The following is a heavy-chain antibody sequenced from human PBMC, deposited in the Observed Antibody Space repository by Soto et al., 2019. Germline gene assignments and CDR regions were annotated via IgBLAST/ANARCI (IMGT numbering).Heavy chain of an antibody. J-gene: IGHJ4*02. Sequence: PGESLKISCKGSGYSFTNYWISWVRQMPGKGLEWMGRIDPSDSYINYGPSFQGHVSISXDXXXXTXYXQXXXLKAXDTAMYYCARSGCSGGSCSDYWGQGTLVTVSS. V-gene: IGHV5-10-1*01. CDR2: IDPSDSYI. CDR1: GYSFTNYW. CDR3: ARSGCSGGSCSDY. D-gene: IGHD2-15*01.